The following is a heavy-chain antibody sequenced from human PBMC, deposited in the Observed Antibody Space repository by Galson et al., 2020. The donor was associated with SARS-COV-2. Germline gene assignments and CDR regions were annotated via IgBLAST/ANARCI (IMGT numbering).Heavy chain of an antibody. Sequence: QLGESLKISCAASGFTLGSYNMHWVRQAPGKGLEWVADTLKDGSYQHYADFVKGRFNISRDNSKNTVYLQMNSLSAEDTAIYYCTRGNHNARDYWGQGALVTVSS. J-gene: IGHJ4*02. V-gene: IGHV3-30*03. CDR3: TRGNHNARDY. CDR2: TLKDGSYQ. D-gene: IGHD2-8*01. CDR1: GFTLGSYN.